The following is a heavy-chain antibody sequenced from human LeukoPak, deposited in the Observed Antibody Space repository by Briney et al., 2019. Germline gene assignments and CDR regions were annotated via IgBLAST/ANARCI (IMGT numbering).Heavy chain of an antibody. CDR1: GFTFSDFY. CDR2: IKSKTDGGTT. J-gene: IGHJ4*02. V-gene: IGHV3-15*01. D-gene: IGHD6-19*01. Sequence: GGSLRLSCAASGFTFSDFYMTWIRQAPGKGLEWVGRIKSKTDGGTTDYAAPVKGRFTISRDDSKNTLYLQMNSLKTEDTAVYYCTTLSGWYTYWGQGTLVTVSS. CDR3: TTLSGWYTY.